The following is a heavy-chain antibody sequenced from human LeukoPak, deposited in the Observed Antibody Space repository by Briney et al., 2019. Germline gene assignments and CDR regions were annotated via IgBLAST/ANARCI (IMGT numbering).Heavy chain of an antibody. J-gene: IGHJ6*02. V-gene: IGHV4-59*01. D-gene: IGHD1-1*01. Sequence: PSETLSLTCTVSGGSTSSYYWSWIRQPPGKGLEWIGYIYYSGSTNYNPPLKSRVTISVDTSKNQFSLKLSSVTAADTAVYYCARYTSYYGMDVWGQGTTVTVSS. CDR1: GGSTSSYY. CDR3: ARYTSYYGMDV. CDR2: IYYSGST.